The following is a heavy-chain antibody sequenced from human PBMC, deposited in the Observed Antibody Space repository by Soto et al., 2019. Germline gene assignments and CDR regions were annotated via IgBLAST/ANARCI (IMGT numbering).Heavy chain of an antibody. Sequence: SVKVSCKASGGTFSGYTINWVRQAPGQGLEWMGGIIPIFGTANYVQKFQGRVTITADESTSTAYMELNNLRSEDTAVYYCARGASENRGWYVYWRQGTLVTVSS. CDR2: IIPIFGTA. J-gene: IGHJ4*02. D-gene: IGHD6-19*01. CDR3: ARGASENRGWYVY. V-gene: IGHV1-69*13. CDR1: GGTFSGYT.